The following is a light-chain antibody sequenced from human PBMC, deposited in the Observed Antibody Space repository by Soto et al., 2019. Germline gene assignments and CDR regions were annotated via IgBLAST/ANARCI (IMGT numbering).Light chain of an antibody. V-gene: IGKV1-33*01. CDR3: QQYDNLPLT. CDR1: QDISSY. Sequence: IQMTPSPSSLSASVGDRATITCQASQDISSYLAWYQQKPGKAPKLLIYDASNLETGVPSRFSGSGSGTDFTFTISSLQPEDIATYYCQQYDNLPLTFGGGTKVDIK. J-gene: IGKJ4*01. CDR2: DAS.